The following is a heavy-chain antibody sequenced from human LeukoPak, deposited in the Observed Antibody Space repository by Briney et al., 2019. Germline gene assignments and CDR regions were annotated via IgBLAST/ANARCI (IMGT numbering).Heavy chain of an antibody. CDR3: ARDRYCSGGSCYGMGAFDI. CDR1: GGSISSGSYY. V-gene: IGHV4-61*02. Sequence: SQTLPLTCTVSGGSISSGSYYWSWIRQPAGKGLEWIGRIYTSGSTNYNPSLKSRVTISVDTSKNQFSLKLSSVTAADTAVYYCARDRYCSGGSCYGMGAFDIWGQGTMVTVSS. D-gene: IGHD2-15*01. J-gene: IGHJ3*02. CDR2: IYTSGST.